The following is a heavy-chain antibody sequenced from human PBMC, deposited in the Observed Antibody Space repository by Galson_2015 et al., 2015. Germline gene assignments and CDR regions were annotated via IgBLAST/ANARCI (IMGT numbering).Heavy chain of an antibody. V-gene: IGHV3-15*01. CDR2: IKSRHDGETT. CDR3: VTDRPYSYGALDS. CDR1: AVSFANFW. Sequence: SLRLSCATSAVSFANFWMTWVRQAPGKGLEWVGRIKSRHDGETTDYAAPVKGSFIISRDDSKKTLYLQMNSLQSEDTAVYYCVTDRPYSYGALDSWGQGTLVTVSS. J-gene: IGHJ4*02. D-gene: IGHD5-18*01.